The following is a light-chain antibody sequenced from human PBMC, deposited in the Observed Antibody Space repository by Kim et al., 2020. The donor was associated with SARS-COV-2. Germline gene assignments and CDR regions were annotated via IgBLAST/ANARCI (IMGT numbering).Light chain of an antibody. J-gene: IGLJ3*02. CDR1: SSNSGRNA. V-gene: IGLV1-44*01. CDR3: AAWDDSPSGWV. Sequence: PRVTISCSGSSSNSGRNAVPWYQQLTGAAPKLLISSTHQRPSGVPARFSGAKSGTSVSLAIIGLQSEDEADYYCAAWDDSPSGWVFGGGTQLTVL. CDR2: STH.